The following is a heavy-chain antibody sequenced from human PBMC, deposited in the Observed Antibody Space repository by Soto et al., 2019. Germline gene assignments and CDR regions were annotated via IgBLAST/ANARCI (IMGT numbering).Heavy chain of an antibody. CDR3: ARDLFLWYFHL. CDR2: ISNSGDRT. J-gene: IGHJ2*01. CDR1: GFTFITYA. Sequence: EVQLLESGGGLVQPGASLRLSCAASGFTFITYAMSWVRQAPGKGLEWVSSISNSGDRTYYADSVRGRFTISRDNSKNTLYLQLNSLRAEDTAIYYCARDLFLWYFHLWGRGTLVTVSS. D-gene: IGHD2-21*01. V-gene: IGHV3-23*01.